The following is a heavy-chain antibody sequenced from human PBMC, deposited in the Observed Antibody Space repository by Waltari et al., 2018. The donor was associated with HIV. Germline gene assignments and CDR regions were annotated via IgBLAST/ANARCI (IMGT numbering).Heavy chain of an antibody. D-gene: IGHD1-26*01. CDR2: INPNSGGT. J-gene: IGHJ5*02. CDR1: GYTFTAYY. CDR3: ARRGSSGSYWFDP. Sequence: QVQLVQSGAEVKKRGASVKVSCKASGYTFTAYYMHWVRQAPGQGLEWMGRINPNSGGTNYAQKFQGRVTMTRDTSISTAYMELSRLRSDDTAVYYCARRGSSGSYWFDPWSQGTLVTVSS. V-gene: IGHV1-2*06.